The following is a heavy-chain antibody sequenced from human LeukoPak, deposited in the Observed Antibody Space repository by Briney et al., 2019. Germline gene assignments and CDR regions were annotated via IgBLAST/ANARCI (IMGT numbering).Heavy chain of an antibody. CDR3: ARWTLQYYYDSSGYALDY. Sequence: GGSRRLSCAASGFTFSSYAMSWVRQAPGKGLEWVSAISGSGGSTYYADSVKGRFTISRDNSKNTLYLQMNSLRAEDTAVYYCARWTLQYYYDSSGYALDYWGQGTLVTVSS. CDR1: GFTFSSYA. CDR2: ISGSGGST. D-gene: IGHD3-22*01. V-gene: IGHV3-23*01. J-gene: IGHJ4*02.